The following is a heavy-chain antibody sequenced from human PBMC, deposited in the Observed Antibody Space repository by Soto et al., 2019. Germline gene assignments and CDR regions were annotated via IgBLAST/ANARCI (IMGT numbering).Heavy chain of an antibody. V-gene: IGHV4-59*01. CDR3: ARVGYYYYSSGYYYSYYFDY. D-gene: IGHD3-22*01. CDR2: IYYSGST. Sequence: SETLSLTCTVSGGSLSSYYWSWIRQPPGKGLEWIGYIYYSGSTNYNPSLKSRVTISVDTSKNQFSLKLSSVTAADTAVYYCARVGYYYYSSGYYYSYYFDYWGQGTLVTVSS. J-gene: IGHJ4*02. CDR1: GGSLSSYY.